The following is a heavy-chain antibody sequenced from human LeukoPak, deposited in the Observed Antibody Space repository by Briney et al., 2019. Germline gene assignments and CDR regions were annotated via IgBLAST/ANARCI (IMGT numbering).Heavy chain of an antibody. CDR2: ISFDGSDK. D-gene: IGHD3-10*01. CDR3: AKPYYYGSRSYMDY. Sequence: PGGSLRLSCAASGFTFSSYEMHWVRQAPGKGLECVAVISFDGSDKYYADSVKGRFSISRDNSKNTLYLQMNSLRAEDTAVYYCAKPYYYGSRSYMDYWGQGTLVTVSS. J-gene: IGHJ4*02. V-gene: IGHV3-30*18. CDR1: GFTFSSYE.